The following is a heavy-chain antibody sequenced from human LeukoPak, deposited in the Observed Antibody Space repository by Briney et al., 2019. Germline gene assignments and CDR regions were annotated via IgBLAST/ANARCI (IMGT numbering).Heavy chain of an antibody. D-gene: IGHD1-1*01. CDR1: GGYISNYF. J-gene: IGHJ3*02. CDR3: AREPTGHDAFDI. Sequence: PSETLSLTCTVSGGYISNYFWNWIRQPAGKGLEWIGHMYTSGSTNYNPSLKSRVTMSVDTSKNQFSLKLSSVTAADTAVYYCAREPTGHDAFDIWGQGTMVTVSS. CDR2: MYTSGST. V-gene: IGHV4-4*07.